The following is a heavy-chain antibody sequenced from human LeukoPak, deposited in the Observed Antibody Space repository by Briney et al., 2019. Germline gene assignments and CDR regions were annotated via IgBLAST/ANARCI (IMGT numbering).Heavy chain of an antibody. J-gene: IGHJ1*01. CDR1: GFTFSSYS. V-gene: IGHV3-9*01. CDR2: ISWNSGSI. D-gene: IGHD3-22*01. CDR3: AKPTTMIVVEGYFQH. Sequence: GGSLRLSCAASGFTFSSYSMNWVRQAPGKGLEWVSGISWNSGSIGYADSVKGRFTISRDNAKNSLYLQMNSLRAEDTALYYCAKPTTMIVVEGYFQHWGQGTLVTVSS.